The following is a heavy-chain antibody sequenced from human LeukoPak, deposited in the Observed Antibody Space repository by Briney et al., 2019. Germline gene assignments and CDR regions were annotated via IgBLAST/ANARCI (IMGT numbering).Heavy chain of an antibody. CDR1: GGSISSSSYY. V-gene: IGHV4-39*01. CDR2: IYYSGST. J-gene: IGHJ5*02. CDR3: ARTGYYDYVWGSYRYWFDP. Sequence: SETLSLTCSVSGGSISSSSYYWGWIRQPPGKGLEWIGSIYYSGSTYYNPSLKSRVTISVDTSKNQFSLKLSSVTAADTAVYYCARTGYYDYVWGSYRYWFDPWGQGTLVTVSS. D-gene: IGHD3-16*02.